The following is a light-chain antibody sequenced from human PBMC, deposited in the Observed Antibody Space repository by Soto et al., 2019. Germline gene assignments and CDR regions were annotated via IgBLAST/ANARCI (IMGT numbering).Light chain of an antibody. CDR3: QQYGTSPRT. V-gene: IGKV3-20*01. Sequence: EIVLTQSPATLSFSPGERATLSCRASQSVSSYLAWYQQKPGQAPRLLIYGASTRATGIPARFSGSGSGTDFTLTIVRLDPEDFAVYYCQQYGTSPRTFGQGTKVDIK. J-gene: IGKJ1*01. CDR1: QSVSSY. CDR2: GAS.